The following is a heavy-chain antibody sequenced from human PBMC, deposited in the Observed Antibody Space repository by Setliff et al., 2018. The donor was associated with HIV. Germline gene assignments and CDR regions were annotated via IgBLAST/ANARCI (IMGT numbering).Heavy chain of an antibody. Sequence: SQTLSLTCAISGDSVSSNSGSWNWIRQSPSRGLEWLGRTYYRSKWYNQYAVSLKSRISINPDTSKNQFSLQLNSVTPEDTAVYFCARRVLQDSTITSSNWFDSWGQGTLVTVSS. V-gene: IGHV6-1*01. CDR1: GDSVSSNSGS. D-gene: IGHD2-2*01. CDR3: ARRVLQDSTITSSNWFDS. J-gene: IGHJ5*01. CDR2: TYYRSKWYN.